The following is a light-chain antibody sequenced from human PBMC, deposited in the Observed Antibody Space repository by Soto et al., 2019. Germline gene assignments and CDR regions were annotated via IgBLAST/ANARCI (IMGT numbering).Light chain of an antibody. CDR2: DAS. Sequence: EIVLTQSPATLSLSPGERATLSCRASQSISSYLAWYQQKPGQAPRLLIYDASDRATGIPARFSGSGSGTDFILTISRLEPEDFAMYYCQQYESSWTFGQGTKVDIK. J-gene: IGKJ1*01. CDR3: QQYESSWT. V-gene: IGKV3-11*01. CDR1: QSISSY.